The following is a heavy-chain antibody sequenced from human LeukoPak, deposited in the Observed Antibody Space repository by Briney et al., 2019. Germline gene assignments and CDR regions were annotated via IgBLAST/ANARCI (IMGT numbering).Heavy chain of an antibody. CDR1: GGSISSSSYY. CDR3: ARPRGTNGVPNRIWYFDL. V-gene: IGHV4-39*01. Sequence: PSETLSLTCTVSGGSISSSSYYWGWIRQPPGKGLEWIGSIYYSGSTYHNPSLKSRVTISVDTSKNQFSLKLSSVTAADTAVYYCARPRGTNGVPNRIWYFDLWGRGTLVTVSS. J-gene: IGHJ2*01. CDR2: IYYSGST. D-gene: IGHD2-8*01.